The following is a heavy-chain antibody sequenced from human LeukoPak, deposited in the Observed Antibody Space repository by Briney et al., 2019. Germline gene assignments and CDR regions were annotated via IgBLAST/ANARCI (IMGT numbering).Heavy chain of an antibody. Sequence: RASVKVSCKASGYTFTGYYMHWVRQAPGQGLEWMGWMNPNSGNTGYAQKFQGRVTITRNTSISTAYMELSSLRSEDTAVYYCARAEIAVAGSSHARPNYYYYMDVWGKGTTVTVSS. D-gene: IGHD6-19*01. CDR1: GYTFTGYY. V-gene: IGHV1-8*03. CDR3: ARAEIAVAGSSHARPNYYYYMDV. CDR2: MNPNSGNT. J-gene: IGHJ6*03.